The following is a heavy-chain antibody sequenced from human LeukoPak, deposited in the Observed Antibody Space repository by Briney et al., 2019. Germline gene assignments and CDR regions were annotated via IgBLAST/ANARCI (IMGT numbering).Heavy chain of an antibody. CDR1: GGSISSGSYY. Sequence: SQTLSLTCTVSGGSISSGSYYWSWIRQPAGKGLEWIGRIYTSGSTNYNPSLKSRVTISVDTSKNQFSLKLSSVTAADTAVYYCARGVQYSYGYHWFDPWGQGTLVTVSS. J-gene: IGHJ5*02. V-gene: IGHV4-61*02. D-gene: IGHD5-18*01. CDR3: ARGVQYSYGYHWFDP. CDR2: IYTSGST.